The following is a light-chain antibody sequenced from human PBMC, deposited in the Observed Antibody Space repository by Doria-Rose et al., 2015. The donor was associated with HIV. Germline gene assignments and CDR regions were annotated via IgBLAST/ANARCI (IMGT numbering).Light chain of an antibody. CDR1: QSFSSTY. Sequence: EIVLTQSPGTLSLSPGERATLSCRASQSFSSTYLAWYQQKRGQAPSLLIYDGSTRATGIPDRFSASGPGTDFTLTINRLEPEDFALYYCHQYGTSWTFGQGTKVEI. CDR3: HQYGTSWT. CDR2: DGS. J-gene: IGKJ1*01. V-gene: IGKV3-20*01.